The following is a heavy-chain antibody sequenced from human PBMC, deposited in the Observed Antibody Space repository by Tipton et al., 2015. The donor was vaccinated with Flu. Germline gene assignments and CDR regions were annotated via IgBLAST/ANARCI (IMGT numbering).Heavy chain of an antibody. D-gene: IGHD3-3*01. CDR3: ARDQYVLRFLEWFLVGWFDP. V-gene: IGHV1-18*04. CDR1: GYTFTSYG. J-gene: IGHJ5*02. CDR2: ISAYNGNT. Sequence: QLVQSGAEVKKPGASVKVSCKASGYTFTSYGISWVRQAPGQGLEWMGWISAYNGNTNYAQKLQGRVTMTTDTSTSTAYMELSSLRSEDTAVYYCARDQYVLRFLEWFLVGWFDPWGQGTLVTVSS.